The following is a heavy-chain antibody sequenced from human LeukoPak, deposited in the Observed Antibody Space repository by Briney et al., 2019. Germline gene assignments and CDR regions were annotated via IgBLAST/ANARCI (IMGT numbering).Heavy chain of an antibody. Sequence: PGGSLRLSCAASGFTVSNNYMSWVRQAPGKGLQWVSVIYSGGSTYYADSVKGRFTISRDNSKNTLYLQMNSLRAEDTAAYYCTRDKSSGCFDWGQGTLVTVSS. D-gene: IGHD6-19*01. V-gene: IGHV3-53*01. CDR1: GFTVSNNY. CDR2: IYSGGST. CDR3: TRDKSSGCFD. J-gene: IGHJ4*02.